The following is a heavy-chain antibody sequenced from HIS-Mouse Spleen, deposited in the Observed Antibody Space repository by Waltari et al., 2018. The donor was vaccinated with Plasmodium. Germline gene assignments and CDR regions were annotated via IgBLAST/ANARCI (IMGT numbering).Heavy chain of an antibody. J-gene: IGHJ4*02. Sequence: QLQLQESGPGLVKPSETLSLTCTVSGGSISSSSYYWGWIRQPPGKGLEWIGCIYYSGRTNYNPSLKSRVTISVDTSKNKFSLKLSSVTAADTAVYYCARRGGSYYYFDYWGQGTLVTVSS. V-gene: IGHV4-39*01. CDR1: GGSISSSSYY. CDR3: ARRGGSYYYFDY. CDR2: IYYSGRT. D-gene: IGHD1-26*01.